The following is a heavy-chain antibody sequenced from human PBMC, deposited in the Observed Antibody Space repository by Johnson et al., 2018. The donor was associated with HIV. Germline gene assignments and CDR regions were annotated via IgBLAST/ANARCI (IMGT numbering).Heavy chain of an antibody. J-gene: IGHJ3*02. Sequence: QVQLVESGGSVVRPGGSLRLSCAASGFTFSSYAMHWVRQAPGKGLEWVVTISYDGSNKYSADSVKGRFTISRDNSKNSLYLQMNSLRAEDTAVYYCARAQLLADDAFNNWGQGTMVTVSS. V-gene: IGHV3-30-3*01. CDR2: ISYDGSNK. D-gene: IGHD6-6*01. CDR3: ARAQLLADDAFNN. CDR1: GFTFSSYA.